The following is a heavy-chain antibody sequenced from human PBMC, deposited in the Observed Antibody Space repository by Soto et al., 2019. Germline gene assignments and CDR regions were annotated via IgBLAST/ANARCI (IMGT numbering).Heavy chain of an antibody. Sequence: QVQLQESGPRLVKPSQTLSLTCTVSGGSISSGGYYWSWIRQHPGKGLEWIGYIYYSGSTYYNPSLKSRVTISVDTSKNQFSLKLSSVTAADTAVYYCAREYSSSYYYYYGMDVWGQGTTVTVSS. CDR3: AREYSSSYYYYYGMDV. D-gene: IGHD6-6*01. CDR2: IYYSGST. J-gene: IGHJ6*02. CDR1: GGSISSGGYY. V-gene: IGHV4-31*03.